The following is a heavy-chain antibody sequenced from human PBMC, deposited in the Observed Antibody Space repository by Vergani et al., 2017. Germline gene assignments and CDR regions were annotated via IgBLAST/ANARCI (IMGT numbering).Heavy chain of an antibody. V-gene: IGHV4-61*02. Sequence: QVQLQESGPRLVRPSQTLSLTYTVSGGSINTGAYYWSWIRQPAGKGLEWIGRVYTSGMTNYNPSLKSRVTILVDRSKSQLSLKLTSVTAADTAVYYCARHEPVAGGHSFDPWGQGTLVTVSS. CDR1: GGSINTGAYY. CDR2: VYTSGMT. CDR3: ARHEPVAGGHSFDP. D-gene: IGHD6-19*01. J-gene: IGHJ5*02.